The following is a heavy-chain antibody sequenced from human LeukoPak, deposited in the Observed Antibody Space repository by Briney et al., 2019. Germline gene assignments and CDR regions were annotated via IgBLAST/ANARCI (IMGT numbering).Heavy chain of an antibody. CDR1: GFTFSSYA. J-gene: IGHJ4*02. CDR3: ASRRGAAAGYYFDY. D-gene: IGHD6-13*01. V-gene: IGHV3-23*01. CDR2: ISGGGDIT. Sequence: GGSLRLSCAASGFTFSSYAMNWVRQAPGKGLEWVSSISGGGDITYYADSVKGRFTISRDNSKNTLYLQMNSLRAEDTAVYYCASRRGAAAGYYFDYWGQGILVTVSS.